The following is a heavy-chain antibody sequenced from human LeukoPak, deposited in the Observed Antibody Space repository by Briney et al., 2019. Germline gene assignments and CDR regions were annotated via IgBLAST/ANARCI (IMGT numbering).Heavy chain of an antibody. D-gene: IGHD4-17*01. CDR1: GGSFSGYY. CDR2: INHSGST. J-gene: IGHJ4*02. V-gene: IGHV4-34*01. Sequence: SETPSLTCAVYGGSFSGYYWSWIRQPPGKGLEWIGEINHSGSTNYNPSLKSRVTISVDTSKNQFSLKLSSVAAADTAVYYCEEDTVTTNYWGQGTLVTVSS. CDR3: EEDTVTTNY.